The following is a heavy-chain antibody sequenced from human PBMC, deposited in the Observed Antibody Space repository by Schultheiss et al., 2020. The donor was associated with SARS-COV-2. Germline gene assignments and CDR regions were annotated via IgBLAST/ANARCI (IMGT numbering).Heavy chain of an antibody. CDR2: IWYDGSNK. V-gene: IGHV3-30*04. CDR1: GFAFSSYA. Sequence: GGSLRLSCAASGFAFSSYALHWVRRAPGKGLEWVAVIWYDGSNKYYADSVKGRITISRDNLKNTVYLQMNSLRGEDTAVYYCTTAVGRPGYYGMDVWGQGTTVTVSS. D-gene: IGHD6-6*01. CDR3: TTAVGRPGYYGMDV. J-gene: IGHJ6*02.